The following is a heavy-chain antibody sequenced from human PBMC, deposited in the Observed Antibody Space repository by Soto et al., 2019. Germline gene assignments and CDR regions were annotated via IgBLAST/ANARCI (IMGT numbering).Heavy chain of an antibody. CDR1: GGTFSSYT. V-gene: IGHV1-69*08. J-gene: IGHJ6*03. CDR3: AREHAYDYGDYYYYMDV. CDR2: IIPILGIA. D-gene: IGHD4-17*01. Sequence: QVQLVQSGAEVKKPGSSVKVSCKASGGTFSSYTISWVRQAPGQGLEWLGRIIPILGIANYAQKFQGRVTITADKSTSTAYMELSSLRSEDTAVYYCAREHAYDYGDYYYYMDVWGKGTTVTVSS.